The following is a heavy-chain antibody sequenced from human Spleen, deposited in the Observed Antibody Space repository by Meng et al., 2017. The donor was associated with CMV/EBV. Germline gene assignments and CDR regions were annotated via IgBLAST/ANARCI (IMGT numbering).Heavy chain of an antibody. CDR2: ISSSSTI. CDR1: GFTFSDYY. J-gene: IGHJ4*02. D-gene: IGHD4-17*01. CDR3: ARDLFAETVAY. V-gene: IGHV3-69-1*01. Sequence: GESLKISCAASGFTFSDYYMNWVRQAPGKGLEWVSSISSSSTIYYADSVKGRFTISRDNAKNSLYLQMSSLRVEDTAVYYCARDLFAETVAYWGQGTLVTVSS.